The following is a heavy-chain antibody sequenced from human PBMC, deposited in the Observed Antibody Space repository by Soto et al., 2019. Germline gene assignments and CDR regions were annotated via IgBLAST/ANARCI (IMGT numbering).Heavy chain of an antibody. CDR1: GYAFTSYD. V-gene: IGHV1-18*01. CDR2: ISAYNGNT. J-gene: IGHJ4*02. D-gene: IGHD4-17*01. Sequence: ASVKVSCKAAGYAFTSYDINWVRQATGQGLEWMGWISAYNGNTNYAQKLQGRVTMTTDTSTSTAYMELRSLRSDDTAVYYCARRPADYGDYLSYFDYWGQGTLVTVSS. CDR3: ARRPADYGDYLSYFDY.